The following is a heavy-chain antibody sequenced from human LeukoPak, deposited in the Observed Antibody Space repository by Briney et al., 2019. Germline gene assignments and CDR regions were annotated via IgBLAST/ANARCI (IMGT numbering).Heavy chain of an antibody. CDR3: ARRSPNYYFDY. V-gene: IGHV3-21*01. CDR1: GFTFSNYN. J-gene: IGHJ4*02. CDR2: ISSSNNYI. Sequence: PGGSVRLSCAASGFTFSNYNMNWVGQAPGKGLEWVSSISSSNNYIYYADSVKGRFTISRDNAKNSLYLQMNSLRAEDTAVYYCARRSPNYYFDYWGQGNAVTVSS.